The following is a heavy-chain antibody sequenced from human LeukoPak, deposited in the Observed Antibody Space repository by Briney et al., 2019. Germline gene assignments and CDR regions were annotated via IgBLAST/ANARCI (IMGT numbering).Heavy chain of an antibody. V-gene: IGHV3-11*06. D-gene: IGHD5-12*01. CDR3: ARGPEGGYYYFDY. CDR2: ISSSSSYI. Sequence: GGSLRLSCAASGFTFSDYYMSWIRQAPGKGLEWVSYISSSSSYIYYADSVKGRFTISRDNAKNSLYLQMNSLRAEDTAVYYCARGPEGGYYYFDYWGQGTLVTVSS. CDR1: GFTFSDYY. J-gene: IGHJ4*02.